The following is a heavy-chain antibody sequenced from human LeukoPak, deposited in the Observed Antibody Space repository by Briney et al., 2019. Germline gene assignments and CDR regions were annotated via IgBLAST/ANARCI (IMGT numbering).Heavy chain of an antibody. CDR3: ARIGVY. D-gene: IGHD2/OR15-2a*01. Sequence: GGSLRLSCAASGFPFTSSPMTWVRQAPGKGLEWVAVIDGTGGDTYYADSVGGRFTISRDNSKNTLYLQMNSLRVEDTALYYCARIGVYWGQGTLVAVSS. J-gene: IGHJ4*02. CDR1: GFPFTSSP. V-gene: IGHV3-23*01. CDR2: IDGTGGDT.